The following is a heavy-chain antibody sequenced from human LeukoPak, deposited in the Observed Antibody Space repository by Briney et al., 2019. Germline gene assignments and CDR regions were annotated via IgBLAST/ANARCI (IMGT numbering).Heavy chain of an antibody. CDR2: ISNNGGSS. V-gene: IGHV3-64D*09. CDR3: VKITSVTGGDC. D-gene: IGHD1-1*01. J-gene: IGHJ4*02. Sequence: PGGSLRLSCSASGFTFSAYAMYWVRQAPGKGLEYVSGISNNGGSSFYADSVKGRFTISRDNSKNTLYLQMSSLRAEDTAVYYCVKITSVTGGDCWGQGTLVTVSS. CDR1: GFTFSAYA.